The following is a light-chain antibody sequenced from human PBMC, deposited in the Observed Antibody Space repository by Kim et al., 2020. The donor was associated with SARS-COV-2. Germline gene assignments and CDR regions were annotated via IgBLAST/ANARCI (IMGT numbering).Light chain of an antibody. J-gene: IGLJ3*02. CDR1: SSDIGAYNY. CDR3: NSYTSSDAWV. V-gene: IGLV2-14*01. CDR2: SVN. Sequence: QSALTQPASVSGSPGQSVTISCTGSSSDIGAYNYVSWCQQHPGKAPKLMIFSVNRRPSGVSSRFSGSKSANTASLTISGLQPEDEADYYCNSYTSSDAWVFGGGTQLTVL.